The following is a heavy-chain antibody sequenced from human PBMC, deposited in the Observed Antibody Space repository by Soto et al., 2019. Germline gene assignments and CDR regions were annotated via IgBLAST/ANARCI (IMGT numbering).Heavy chain of an antibody. V-gene: IGHV3-30-3*01. CDR2: ISYDGSNK. CDR1: GFTFSSYA. Sequence: ESGGGVVQPGRSLRLSCAASGFTFSSYAMHWVRQAPGKGLEWVAVISYDGSNKYYADSVKGRFNISRDNSKNTLYLQMNSLRAEDTAVYYCARVVVGATNDYWGQGTLVTVSS. CDR3: ARVVVGATNDY. D-gene: IGHD1-26*01. J-gene: IGHJ4*02.